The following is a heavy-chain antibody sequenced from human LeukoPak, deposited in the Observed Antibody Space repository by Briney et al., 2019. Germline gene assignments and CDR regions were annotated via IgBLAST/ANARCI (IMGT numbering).Heavy chain of an antibody. J-gene: IGHJ4*02. CDR3: ARHVYYCDSSGYYYQLFDY. D-gene: IGHD3-22*01. CDR2: IYPGDSDT. CDR1: GYSFTSYW. V-gene: IGHV5-51*01. Sequence: GESLKISCKGSGYSFTSYWIGWVRQMPGKGLEWMGIIYPGDSDTRYSPSFQGQVTISADKSISTAYLQWSSLKASDTAMYYCARHVYYCDSSGYYYQLFDYWGQGTLVTVSS.